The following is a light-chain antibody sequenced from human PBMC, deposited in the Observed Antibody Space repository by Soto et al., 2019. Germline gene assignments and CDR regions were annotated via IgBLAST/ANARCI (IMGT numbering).Light chain of an antibody. CDR2: INSDGSH. Sequence: QSVLTQSPSASASLGASVNLSCTLSSRHSSYAIAWHQQQPEKGPRFLMKINSDGSHTKGDGIPDRFSGASSGTERYLTISSLQSEDEADYYCQTWGTGIHVFGGGTKVTGL. CDR1: SRHSSYA. J-gene: IGLJ2*01. V-gene: IGLV4-69*01. CDR3: QTWGTGIHV.